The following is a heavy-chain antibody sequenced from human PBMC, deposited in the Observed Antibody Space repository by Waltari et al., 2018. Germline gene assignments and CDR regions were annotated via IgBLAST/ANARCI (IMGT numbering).Heavy chain of an antibody. Sequence: QLQLQESGPGLVKPSETLSLTCTVAGGSISSSSYYWGWIRQPPGQGLEWIGSIYYSGSTYYNPPLKSRVTISVDTSKNQCSLKLSSVTAADTAVYYCARGRCSSTSCYIENWFDPWGQGTLVTVSS. CDR1: GGSISSSSYY. CDR2: IYYSGST. J-gene: IGHJ5*02. CDR3: ARGRCSSTSCYIENWFDP. V-gene: IGHV4-39*07. D-gene: IGHD2-2*02.